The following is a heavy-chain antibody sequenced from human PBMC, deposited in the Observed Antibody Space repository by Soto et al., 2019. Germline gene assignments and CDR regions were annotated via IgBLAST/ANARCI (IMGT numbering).Heavy chain of an antibody. CDR1: GYSISSGYY. J-gene: IGHJ4*02. Sequence: KASETLSLTCAVSGYSISSGYYWGWIRQPPGKGLEWIGSIYHSGSTYYNPSLKSRVTISVDTSKNQFSLKLSSVTAADTAVYYCARKGLQYLSPFDYWGQGTLVTVSS. CDR3: ARKGLQYLSPFDY. D-gene: IGHD4-4*01. V-gene: IGHV4-38-2*01. CDR2: IYHSGST.